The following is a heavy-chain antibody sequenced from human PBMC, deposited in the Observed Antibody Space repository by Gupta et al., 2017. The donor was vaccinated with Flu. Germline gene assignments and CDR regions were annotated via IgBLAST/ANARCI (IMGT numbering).Heavy chain of an antibody. CDR2: IWYDGSNK. V-gene: IGHV3-33*01. CDR1: GFTFSSSG. Sequence: QVQLVESGGGVVQPGRSLRLSCAASGFTFSSSGMHWVRQAPGKGLEWVAVIWYDGSNKYYADSVKGRFTISRDNSKNTLYLQMNSLRAEDTAVYYCARLYGDYEGYFDYWGQGTLVTVSS. D-gene: IGHD4-17*01. J-gene: IGHJ4*02. CDR3: ARLYGDYEGYFDY.